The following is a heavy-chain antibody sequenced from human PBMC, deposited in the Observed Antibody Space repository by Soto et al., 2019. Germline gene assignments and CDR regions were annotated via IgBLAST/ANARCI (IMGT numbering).Heavy chain of an antibody. CDR3: ARAMIVIQSALDY. D-gene: IGHD3-22*01. J-gene: IGHJ4*02. Sequence: SETLSLTCTVSGGSISSSSYYWGWIRQPPGKGLEWIGSIYYSGSTYYNPSLKSRVTISVDTSKNQFSLKLSSVTAADTAVYYCARAMIVIQSALDYWGQGTLVTVSS. CDR2: IYYSGST. CDR1: GGSISSSSYY. V-gene: IGHV4-39*01.